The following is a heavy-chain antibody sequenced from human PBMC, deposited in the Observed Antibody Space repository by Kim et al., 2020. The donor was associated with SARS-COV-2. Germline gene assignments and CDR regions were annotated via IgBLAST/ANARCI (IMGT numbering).Heavy chain of an antibody. V-gene: IGHV4-39*01. CDR1: GGSISSSSYY. D-gene: IGHD3-3*01. CDR2: IYYSGST. CDR3: ASQIRFLEWLPHSRYLRDNWCDP. Sequence: SETLSLTCTVSGGSISSSSYYWGWIRQPPGKGLEWIGSIYYSGSTYYNPSLKSRVTISVDTSKNQFSLKLSSVTAADTAVYYCASQIRFLEWLPHSRYLRDNWCDPGGQGTRVTVTS. J-gene: IGHJ5*02.